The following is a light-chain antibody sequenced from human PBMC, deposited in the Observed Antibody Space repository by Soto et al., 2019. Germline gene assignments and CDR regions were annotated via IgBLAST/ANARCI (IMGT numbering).Light chain of an antibody. CDR3: QQYDSTSRT. Sequence: EIVLTQSPGTLSLSPGERATLSCRASQSVSSSYLAWYQQKPGQAPRLLIYGASSRAPGIPDRFSGSGSGTDFTLTISRLEPEDFAVYYCQQYDSTSRTFGQGTK. V-gene: IGKV3-20*01. CDR2: GAS. J-gene: IGKJ1*01. CDR1: QSVSSSY.